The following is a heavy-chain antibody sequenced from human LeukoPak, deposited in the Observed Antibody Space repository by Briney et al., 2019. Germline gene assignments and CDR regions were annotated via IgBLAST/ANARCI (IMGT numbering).Heavy chain of an antibody. V-gene: IGHV1-8*01. D-gene: IGHD3-3*01. CDR2: MNPNSGNT. CDR1: GYTFTSYD. Sequence: ASVKVSCKASGYTFTSYDINWVRQATGQGLEWMGWMNPNSGNTGYAQKFQGRVTMTRNTSISTAYMELSSLRSEGTAVYYCARGGISALRFLEWLLYGYWGQGTLVTVSS. CDR3: ARGGISALRFLEWLLYGY. J-gene: IGHJ4*02.